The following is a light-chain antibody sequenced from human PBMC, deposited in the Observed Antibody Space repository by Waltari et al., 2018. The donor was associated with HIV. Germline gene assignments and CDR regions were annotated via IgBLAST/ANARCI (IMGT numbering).Light chain of an antibody. CDR3: AAWDASLSGNWV. V-gene: IGLV1-47*01. J-gene: IGLJ3*02. Sequence: QSVLTQPPSASGTPGQRVPIPCSGSSSNLGSNSVYWYQQLPGTTPKLLLYRNQQRPSGVPDRFSGSKSGTSASLAISGLRSEDEADYYCAAWDASLSGNWVFGGGTKLTVL. CDR2: RNQ. CDR1: SSNLGSNS.